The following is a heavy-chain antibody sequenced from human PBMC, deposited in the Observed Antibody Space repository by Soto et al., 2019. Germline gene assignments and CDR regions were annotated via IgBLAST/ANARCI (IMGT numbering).Heavy chain of an antibody. CDR2: IYYSGST. J-gene: IGHJ6*02. CDR3: ARDCLVQLERHENCYYYGMDV. Sequence: QVQLQESGPGLVKPSETLSLTCTVSGGSISSYYWSWIRQPPGKGLEWIGYIYYSGSTNYNPSLKSRVTISVDTSKNQFSLKLSSVTAADTAVYYCARDCLVQLERHENCYYYGMDVWGQGTTVTVSS. CDR1: GGSISSYY. V-gene: IGHV4-59*01. D-gene: IGHD1-1*01.